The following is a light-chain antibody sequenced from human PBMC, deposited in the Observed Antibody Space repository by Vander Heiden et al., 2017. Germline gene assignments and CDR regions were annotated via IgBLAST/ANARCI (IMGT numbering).Light chain of an antibody. CDR3: QQDNNYPWT. CDR1: QSIRSW. Sequence: DIQMTQSLSTLSASVGDRVTITCRASQSIRSWLAWYQQKPGKAPKFLIYQASTLESGVPSRFSGSQSGTEFTLTISSLQPDDFATYYCQQDNNYPWTFGQGTKVEIK. V-gene: IGKV1-5*03. CDR2: QAS. J-gene: IGKJ1*01.